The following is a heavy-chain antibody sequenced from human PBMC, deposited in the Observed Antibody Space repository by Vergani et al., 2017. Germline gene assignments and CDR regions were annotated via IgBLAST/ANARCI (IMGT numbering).Heavy chain of an antibody. J-gene: IGHJ6*02. CDR3: TRLRDYYDSSEGYAQPQRSKYYYYGMDV. CDR1: GFTFSGSA. CDR2: IRSKANSYAT. Sequence: EVQLVESGGGLVQPGGSLKLSCAASGFTFSGSAMHWVRQASGKGLEWVGRIRSKANSYATAYAASVKGRFTISRDDSKNTAYLQMNSLKTEDTAVYYCTRLRDYYDSSEGYAQPQRSKYYYYGMDVWGQGTTVTVSS. V-gene: IGHV3-73*01. D-gene: IGHD3-22*01.